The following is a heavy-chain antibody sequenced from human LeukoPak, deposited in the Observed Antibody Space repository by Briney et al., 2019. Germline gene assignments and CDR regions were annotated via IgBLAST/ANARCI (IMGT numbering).Heavy chain of an antibody. CDR1: GGSFSGYY. D-gene: IGHD3-10*01. V-gene: IGHV4-34*01. CDR3: ARGALLLWFGELSAHDAFDI. J-gene: IGHJ3*02. CDR2: INHSGCT. Sequence: SSETLSLTCAVYGGSFSGYYWSWIRQPPGKGLEWIGEINHSGCTNYNPSLKSRVTISVDTSKNQFSLKLSSVTAADTAVYYCARGALLLWFGELSAHDAFDIWGQGTMVTVSS.